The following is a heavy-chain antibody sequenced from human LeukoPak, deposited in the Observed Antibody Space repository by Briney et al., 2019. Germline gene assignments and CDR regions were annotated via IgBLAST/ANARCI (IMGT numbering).Heavy chain of an antibody. Sequence: PGGSLRLSCAASGFTFSSYGMSWVRQAPGKGLEWVSAISGSGGSTYYADSVKGRFTISRDNSKNTLYLQMNSLRAEDTAVYYCTRDTIIKEYYDILTGYYNGYYYYYMDVWGKGTTVTISS. CDR2: ISGSGGST. J-gene: IGHJ6*03. V-gene: IGHV3-23*01. CDR3: TRDTIIKEYYDILTGYYNGYYYYYMDV. CDR1: GFTFSSYG. D-gene: IGHD3-9*01.